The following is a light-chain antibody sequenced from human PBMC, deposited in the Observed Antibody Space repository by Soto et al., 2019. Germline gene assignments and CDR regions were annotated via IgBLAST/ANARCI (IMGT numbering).Light chain of an antibody. CDR3: SSYTSSSTLV. CDR2: DVS. CDR1: SSDVGGYKY. J-gene: IGLJ2*01. Sequence: QSALTQPASVSGSPGQSITISCTGTSSDVGGYKYVSWYQKHPGKAPKVMIYDVSNRPSGVSNRFSGSKSGNTASLTISGLQAEDEAEYYCSSYTSSSTLVFGGGTKLTVL. V-gene: IGLV2-14*01.